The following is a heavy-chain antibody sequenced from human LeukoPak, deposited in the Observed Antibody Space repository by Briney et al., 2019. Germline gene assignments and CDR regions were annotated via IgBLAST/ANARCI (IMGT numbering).Heavy chain of an antibody. J-gene: IGHJ4*02. CDR2: ISGSGTTT. CDR1: GSTFSSSA. Sequence: GGSLRLSCAVSGSTFSSSAMGWVRQAPGKGLEWVSSISGSGTTTYYTDSVKGRFTISRDNSKNTLYLQMNSLRAEDTAVYFCARDYSQDYFDYWGQGTLVTVSS. CDR3: ARDYSQDYFDY. V-gene: IGHV3-23*01. D-gene: IGHD2-21*01.